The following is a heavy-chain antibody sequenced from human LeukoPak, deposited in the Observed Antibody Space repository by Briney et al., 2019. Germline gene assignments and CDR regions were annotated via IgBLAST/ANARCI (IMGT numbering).Heavy chain of an antibody. CDR1: GFTFSSYG. CDR2: ISYDGSNK. D-gene: IGHD3-9*01. CDR3: AKVAPGLRYFDWLGYFDY. V-gene: IGHV3-30*18. Sequence: GESLRLSCAASGFTFSSYGMHWVRQAPGKGLEWVAVISYDGSNKYYADSVKGRFTISRDNSKNTLYLQMNSLRAEDTAVYYCAKVAPGLRYFDWLGYFDYWGQGTLVTVSS. J-gene: IGHJ4*02.